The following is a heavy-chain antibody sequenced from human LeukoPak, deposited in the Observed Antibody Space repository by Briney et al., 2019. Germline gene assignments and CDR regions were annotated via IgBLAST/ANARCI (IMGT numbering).Heavy chain of an antibody. V-gene: IGHV4-4*02. J-gene: IGHJ4*02. CDR1: GGSISSSNW. CDR3: ARDRYDSRVGFDY. D-gene: IGHD3-22*01. CDR2: IYHSGST. Sequence: SETLSLTCAVSGGSISSSNWWSWVRQPPGKGLEWIGEIYHSGSTNYNPSLKSRVTISVDKSKNQFSLKLSSVTAADTAVYYCARDRYDSRVGFDYWGQGTLVTVSS.